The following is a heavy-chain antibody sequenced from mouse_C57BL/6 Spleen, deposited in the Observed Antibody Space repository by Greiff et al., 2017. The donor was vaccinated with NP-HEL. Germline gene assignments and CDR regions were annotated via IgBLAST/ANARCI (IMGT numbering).Heavy chain of an antibody. CDR1: GFSLTSYG. J-gene: IGHJ4*01. CDR2: IWSGGST. V-gene: IGHV2-2*01. D-gene: IGHD1-1*01. Sequence: VQLQQSGPGLVQPSQSLSITCTVSGFSLTSYGVHWVRQSPGKGLEWLGVIWSGGSTDYNAAFISRLSISKDNSKSQVFFKMNSLQADDTAIYYCASPVVATDYYAMDYWGQGTSVTVSS. CDR3: ASPVVATDYYAMDY.